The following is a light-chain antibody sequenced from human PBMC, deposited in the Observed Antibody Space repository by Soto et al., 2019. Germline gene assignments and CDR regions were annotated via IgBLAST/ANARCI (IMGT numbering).Light chain of an antibody. CDR3: QQYGSSPPVT. CDR2: GAS. J-gene: IGKJ5*01. Sequence: EIVLTQSPGTLSLSPGEGATLSCRASQSVSSSYSAWYQQKPGQAPRLLIYGASSRATGIPDRFSGSGSGTDFTLTISSQEPEDFAVYYCQQYGSSPPVTFGQGTRLEI. V-gene: IGKV3-20*01. CDR1: QSVSSSY.